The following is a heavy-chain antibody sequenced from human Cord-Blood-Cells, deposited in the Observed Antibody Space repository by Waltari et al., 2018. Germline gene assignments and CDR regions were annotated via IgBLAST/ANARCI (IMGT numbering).Heavy chain of an antibody. V-gene: IGHV4-34*01. CDR3: ARGPLYYYGSGSYYKDPYFDY. CDR1: GGSFSGYY. D-gene: IGHD3-10*01. J-gene: IGHJ4*02. Sequence: QVQLQQWGAGLLKPSETLSLTCAVYGGSFSGYYWSWIRQPPGKGLEWIGEINHSGSTNYNPSLKSRVTTSVDTSKNQFSLKLSSVTAADTAVYYCARGPLYYYGSGSYYKDPYFDYWGQGTLVTVSS. CDR2: INHSGST.